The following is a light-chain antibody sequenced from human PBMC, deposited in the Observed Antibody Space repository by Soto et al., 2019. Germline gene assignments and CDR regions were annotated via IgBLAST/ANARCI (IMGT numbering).Light chain of an antibody. CDR1: HSVSSSY. V-gene: IGKV3-15*01. J-gene: IGKJ1*01. CDR3: QQYNNWPPMA. Sequence: EIVLTQSPGTLSLSPGERATLSCRASHSVSSSYLAWYQQKPGQAPRLLIYGASSRATGIPARFSGSGSGTEFTLTISSLQSEDFAVYYCQQYNNWPPMAFGQGTKVEIK. CDR2: GAS.